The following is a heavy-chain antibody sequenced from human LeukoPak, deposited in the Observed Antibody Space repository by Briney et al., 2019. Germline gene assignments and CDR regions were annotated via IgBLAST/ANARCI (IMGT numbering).Heavy chain of an antibody. CDR1: GFTFSNHW. CDR2: IKEDGGEK. D-gene: IGHD2-15*01. CDR3: ATGGGSPAY. Sequence: GGSLRLSCAASGFTFSNHWMSWARQAPGKGLEWVANIKEDGGEKNYVDSVKGRFTISRDNAKSSLFLQMSSLRVEDTAVYYCATGGGSPAYWGQGTLVTVSS. J-gene: IGHJ4*02. V-gene: IGHV3-7*01.